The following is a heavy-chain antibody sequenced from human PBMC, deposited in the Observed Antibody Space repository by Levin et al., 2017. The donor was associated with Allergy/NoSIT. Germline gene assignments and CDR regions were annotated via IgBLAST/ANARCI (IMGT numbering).Heavy chain of an antibody. CDR3: ARSRPLTGRTRFSCQGGMDV. CDR2: ITTGSNYK. Sequence: GGSLRLSCEASGFDFHIYIMNWVRQAPGKGLEWLSSITTGSNYKYYVDSVRGRFVISRDNGKNSLYLQMNSLRPEDTAVYYCARSRPLTGRTRFSCQGGMDVWGQGTSVTVSS. D-gene: IGHD1/OR15-1a*01. CDR1: GFDFHIYI. V-gene: IGHV3-21*01. J-gene: IGHJ6*02.